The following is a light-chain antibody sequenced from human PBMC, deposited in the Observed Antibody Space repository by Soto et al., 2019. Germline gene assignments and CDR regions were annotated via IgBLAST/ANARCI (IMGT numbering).Light chain of an antibody. V-gene: IGKV2-28*01. J-gene: IGKJ4*01. Sequence: VMTQSPDSLAASLGERATISCRSSQSLLHSNGYNYLDWYLQKPGQSPQLLIYLGSNRASGVPDRFSGSGSGTDFTLKISRVEAEDVGVYYCMQALQTPLTFGGGTKVDIK. CDR2: LGS. CDR3: MQALQTPLT. CDR1: QSLLHSNGYNY.